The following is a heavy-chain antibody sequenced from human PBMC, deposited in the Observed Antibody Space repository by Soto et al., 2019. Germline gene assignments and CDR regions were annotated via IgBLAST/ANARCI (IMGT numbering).Heavy chain of an antibody. D-gene: IGHD3-10*01. V-gene: IGHV1-18*01. CDR1: GYTFTSYG. CDR2: ISAYNGNT. Sequence: GASVKVSCKASGYTFTSYGISWVRQAPGQGLEWMGWISAYNGNTNYAQKLQGRVTMTTDTSTSTAYMELRSLRSDDTAVYYCARDQIYYYGSGSYYISHTDYYYGMDVWGQGTTVTVSS. J-gene: IGHJ6*02. CDR3: ARDQIYYYGSGSYYISHTDYYYGMDV.